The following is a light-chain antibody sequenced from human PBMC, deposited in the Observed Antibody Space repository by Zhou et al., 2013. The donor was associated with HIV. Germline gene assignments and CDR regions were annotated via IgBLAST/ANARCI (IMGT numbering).Light chain of an antibody. J-gene: IGKJ3*01. CDR2: DSS. Sequence: DIQMTQSPSSLSASVGDRVTIACQASQDIKKSLNWYQHKAGKAPKLPISDSSILEAGVPSRFSGSGSGTDFSFTISSLQPEDFATYYCQQYHTFVTFGPGTKV. CDR1: QDIKKS. CDR3: QQYHTFVT. V-gene: IGKV1-33*01.